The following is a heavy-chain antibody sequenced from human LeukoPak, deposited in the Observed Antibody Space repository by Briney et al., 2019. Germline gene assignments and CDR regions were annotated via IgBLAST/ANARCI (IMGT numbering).Heavy chain of an antibody. Sequence: ASVKVSCKAAGCTFNSYGISWVRQAPGQGLEWMGWISVYSGITKSAQKVQGRVTMTTDTSTSTAYMELRSLRSDDTAVYYCARTRGYSYGPLGEDAFDIWGQGTMVTVSS. CDR2: ISVYSGIT. D-gene: IGHD5-18*01. CDR1: GCTFNSYG. J-gene: IGHJ3*02. CDR3: ARTRGYSYGPLGEDAFDI. V-gene: IGHV1-18*01.